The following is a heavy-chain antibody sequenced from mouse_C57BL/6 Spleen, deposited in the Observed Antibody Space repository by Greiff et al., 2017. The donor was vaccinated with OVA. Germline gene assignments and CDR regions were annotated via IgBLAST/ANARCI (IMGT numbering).Heavy chain of an antibody. V-gene: IGHV1-55*01. CDR1: GYTFTSYR. CDR2: IYPGSGST. D-gene: IGHD2-5*01. J-gene: IGHJ4*01. CDR3: ARDSNYDYAMDY. Sequence: QVQLQQPGAELVKPGASVKMSCKASGYTFTSYRITWVKQRPGQGLEWIGDIYPGSGSTNYNEKFKSKATLTVDTSSSTAYMQLSSLTSEDSAVYYCARDSNYDYAMDYWGQGTSVTVSS.